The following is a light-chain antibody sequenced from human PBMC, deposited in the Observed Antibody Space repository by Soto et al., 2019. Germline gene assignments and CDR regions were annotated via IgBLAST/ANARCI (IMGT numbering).Light chain of an antibody. J-gene: IGKJ5*01. CDR2: AAS. V-gene: IGKV1-39*01. Sequence: DIKMTQSPFFLSAHVGERVTITCRASQSISNYLNWYQQKQGKPPKLLIYAASTLQSGVPSRFSGSGSGTDFTLTISGLQPDDFATYYCQHSSITLITFGHGTRLEIK. CDR1: QSISNY. CDR3: QHSSITLIT.